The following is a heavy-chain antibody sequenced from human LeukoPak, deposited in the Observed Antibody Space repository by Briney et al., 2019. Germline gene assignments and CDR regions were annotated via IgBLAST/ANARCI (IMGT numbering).Heavy chain of an antibody. CDR2: ISGNSGST. CDR3: AKDTLIIAAAGSYSDY. D-gene: IGHD6-13*01. CDR1: GFTFSIYA. Sequence: RGSLRLSCAASGFTFSIYAMSWVRQAPGKGLEWVSGISGNSGSTYYADSVKGRFTISRDNSKNTLYLQVNSLRAEDTAVYYCAKDTLIIAAAGSYSDYWGQGTLVIV. V-gene: IGHV3-23*01. J-gene: IGHJ4*02.